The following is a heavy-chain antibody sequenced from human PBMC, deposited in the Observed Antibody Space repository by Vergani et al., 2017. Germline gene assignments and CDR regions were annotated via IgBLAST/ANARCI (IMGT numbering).Heavy chain of an antibody. CDR2: ISFDGSNK. CDR1: GFTFSSYG. Sequence: QVQLVESGGGVVQPGRSLRLSCATSGFTFSSYGMHWVRQTPGKGLEWVAVISFDGSNKYYADSVKGRFIISRDNSKNTLYLQMNSLRAEDTALYYCAKDRGSSDYYYYYGMDVWGQGTTVTVSS. D-gene: IGHD1-26*01. V-gene: IGHV3-30*18. CDR3: AKDRGSSDYYYYYGMDV. J-gene: IGHJ6*02.